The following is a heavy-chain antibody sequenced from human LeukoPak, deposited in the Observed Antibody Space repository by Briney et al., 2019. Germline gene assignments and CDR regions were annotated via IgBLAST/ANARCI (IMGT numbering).Heavy chain of an antibody. CDR1: GFTFSSYG. Sequence: GGSLRLSCAASGFTFSSYGMSWVRQAPGKGREWVGRIKSQTDDGTIDYAAPVKGRFTISRDNSKNTLYLQMNTLRAEDTSFYYCAKDNSHWLFDYWGRGTLVTVSS. CDR2: IKSQTDDGTI. J-gene: IGHJ4*02. CDR3: AKDNSHWLFDY. D-gene: IGHD1-1*01. V-gene: IGHV3-15*01.